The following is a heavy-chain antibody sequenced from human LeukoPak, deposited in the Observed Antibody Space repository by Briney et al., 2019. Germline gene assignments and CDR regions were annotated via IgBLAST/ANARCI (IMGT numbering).Heavy chain of an antibody. CDR1: GFVFSSYS. Sequence: GGSLRLSCAASGFVFSSYSFTWVRQAPGKGLEWVASVNTVSSYIYYADSVRGRFTISRDNAKNSVLLQMNSLRAEDMAMYYCVRIRRNSDSSGYFYYYDNWGQGTLVTVSS. J-gene: IGHJ4*02. V-gene: IGHV3-21*01. CDR3: VRIRRNSDSSGYFYYYDN. D-gene: IGHD3-22*01. CDR2: VNTVSSYI.